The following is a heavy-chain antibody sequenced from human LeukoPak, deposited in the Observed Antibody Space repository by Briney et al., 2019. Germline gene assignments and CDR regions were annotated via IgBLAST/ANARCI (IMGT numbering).Heavy chain of an antibody. D-gene: IGHD3-10*01. CDR2: IRYDGSNK. Sequence: HPGGSLRLSCAASGFTFSSYGMHWVRQAPGKGLEWVAFIRYDGSNKYYADSVKGRFTISRDNSKNTLYLQMNNLRAEDTAVYYCAKVSSRITMVRGVIPNWFDPWGQGTLVTVSS. CDR3: AKVSSRITMVRGVIPNWFDP. CDR1: GFTFSSYG. J-gene: IGHJ5*02. V-gene: IGHV3-30*02.